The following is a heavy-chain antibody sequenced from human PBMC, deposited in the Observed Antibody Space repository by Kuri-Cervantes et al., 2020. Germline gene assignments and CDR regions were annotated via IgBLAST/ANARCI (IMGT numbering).Heavy chain of an antibody. Sequence: SETLSLTCAVYGGSFSGYYWSWIRQPPGKGLEWIGEINHSGSTSYNPSLKSRVTISVDTSKNQFSLKLSSVTAADTAVYYCARFGDYDILTGFDYWGQGTLVTVSS. V-gene: IGHV4-34*01. D-gene: IGHD3-9*01. CDR3: ARFGDYDILTGFDY. CDR1: GGSFSGYY. CDR2: INHSGST. J-gene: IGHJ4*02.